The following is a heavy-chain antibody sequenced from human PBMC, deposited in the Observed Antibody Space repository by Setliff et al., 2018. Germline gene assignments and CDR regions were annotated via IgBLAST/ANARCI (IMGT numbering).Heavy chain of an antibody. V-gene: IGHV1-18*01. D-gene: IGHD3-3*01. CDR3: ARELRSPFWHFDL. CDR1: GYTFTESI. J-gene: IGHJ4*02. Sequence: GASVKVSCKASGYTFTESIVSWVRQAPGQGLEWLGWIGVYSGNTYTAQRFQGRVTMTTDTSTNMAYLELRGLRSDDTAIYYCARELRSPFWHFDLWGQGSLVTVSS. CDR2: IGVYSGNT.